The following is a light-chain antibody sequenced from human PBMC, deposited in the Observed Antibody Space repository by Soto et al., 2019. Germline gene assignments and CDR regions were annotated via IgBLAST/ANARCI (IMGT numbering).Light chain of an antibody. V-gene: IGKV3-15*01. CDR3: QQYNNWPPYT. J-gene: IGKJ2*01. Sequence: EIVMTQSPATLSVSPGERATLSCRASHSVDSNLAWYQQKPGQAPRLLIYSASTRATGISTRFSGSGSGTEFTLTISSLQSEDFALYYCQQYNNWPPYTFGQGTKLEIK. CDR2: SAS. CDR1: HSVDSN.